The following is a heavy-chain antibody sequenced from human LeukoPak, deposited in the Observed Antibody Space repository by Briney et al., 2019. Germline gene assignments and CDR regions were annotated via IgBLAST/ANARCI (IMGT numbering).Heavy chain of an antibody. CDR1: GGSISSYY. CDR2: IYYSGST. Sequence: PSETLSLTCTVSGGSISSYYWSWIRQPPGKGLEWIGYIYYSGSTNYNPSLKSRVTISVDTSKNQFSLKLTSLTAADTAVYYCARGVDGYNALDYWGQGTLVTVSS. V-gene: IGHV4-59*01. CDR3: ARGVDGYNALDY. J-gene: IGHJ4*02. D-gene: IGHD5-24*01.